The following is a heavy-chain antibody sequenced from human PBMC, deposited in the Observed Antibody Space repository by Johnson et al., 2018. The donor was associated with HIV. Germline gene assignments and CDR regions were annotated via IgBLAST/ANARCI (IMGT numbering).Heavy chain of an antibody. CDR3: AREVYGSYSASDAFDI. CDR2: INWNGGST. CDR1: GFTFDDYG. J-gene: IGHJ3*02. D-gene: IGHD1-26*01. Sequence: VQLVESGGGVVRPGGSLRLSCAAPGFTFDDYGMSWVRQAPGKGLEWVSGINWNGGSTGYADSVKGRFTISRDNAKNSLYLQMNSWSAEDTALYYRAREVYGSYSASDAFDIWGQGPMVTVSS. V-gene: IGHV3-20*04.